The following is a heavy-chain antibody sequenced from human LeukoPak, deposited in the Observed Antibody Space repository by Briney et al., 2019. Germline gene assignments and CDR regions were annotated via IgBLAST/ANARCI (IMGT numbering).Heavy chain of an antibody. CDR3: ARHDYSNPRVDY. CDR2: ISYSGST. Sequence: PSETLSLTCTVSGGSISSYYWSWIRQPPGKGLEWTGYISYSGSTNYNPSLKSRVTISVDTSKNQFSLKLSSVTAADTAVYYCARHDYSNPRVDYWGQGTLVTVSS. D-gene: IGHD4-11*01. J-gene: IGHJ4*02. CDR1: GGSISSYY. V-gene: IGHV4-59*08.